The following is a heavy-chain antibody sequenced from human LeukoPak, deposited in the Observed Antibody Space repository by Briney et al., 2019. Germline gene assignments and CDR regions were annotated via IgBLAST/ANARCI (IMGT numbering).Heavy chain of an antibody. CDR2: INSDGSST. V-gene: IGHV3-74*01. Sequence: GGSLRLSCAASGFTFSSYWMHWVRQAPGKGLVWVSRINSDGSSTNYADSVKGRFTISRDNAKNTLYLQMNSLRAEDTAVYYCARVPITLAGTKDAKYFQHWGQGTLVTVSS. CDR3: ARVPITLAGTKDAKYFQH. J-gene: IGHJ1*01. CDR1: GFTFSSYW. D-gene: IGHD6-19*01.